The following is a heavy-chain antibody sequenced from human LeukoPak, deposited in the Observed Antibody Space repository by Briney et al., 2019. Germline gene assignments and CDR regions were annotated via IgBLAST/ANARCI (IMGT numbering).Heavy chain of an antibody. D-gene: IGHD5-12*01. J-gene: IGHJ4*02. V-gene: IGHV4-59*01. CDR2: IYYSGST. CDR1: GGSISSYC. Sequence: SETLSLTCTVSGGSISSYCWSWIRQPPGKGLEWIGYIYYSGSTNHNPSLKSRVTISVDTSKNQFSLKLSSVTAADTAVYYCASGREWLRFWGQGTLVTVSS. CDR3: ASGREWLRF.